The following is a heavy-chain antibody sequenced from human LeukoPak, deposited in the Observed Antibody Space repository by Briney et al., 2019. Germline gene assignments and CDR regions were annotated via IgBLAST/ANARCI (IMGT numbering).Heavy chain of an antibody. J-gene: IGHJ6*03. CDR3: ASIAAAGNYYYYYYMDV. V-gene: IGHV4-59*08. CDR2: IYHSGST. D-gene: IGHD6-13*01. Sequence: SETLSLTCTVSGGSISSYYWSWIRQPPGKGLEWIRSIYHSGSTYYNPSLKSRVTISVDTSKNQFSLKLSSVTAADTAVYYCASIAAAGNYYYYYYMDVWGKGTTVTVSS. CDR1: GGSISSYY.